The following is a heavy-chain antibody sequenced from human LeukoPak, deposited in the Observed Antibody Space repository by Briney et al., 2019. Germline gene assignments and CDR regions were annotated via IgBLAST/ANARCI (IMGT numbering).Heavy chain of an antibody. Sequence: SETLSLTCTVSGGSISSHYWSWIRQPPGKGLEWIGYIYYSGSTNYNPSLKSRVTISVDTSKNQFSLKLSSVTAADTAVYYCARLGQWLAVDYWGQGTLVTVSS. V-gene: IGHV4-59*11. D-gene: IGHD6-19*01. CDR3: ARLGQWLAVDY. CDR2: IYYSGST. CDR1: GGSISSHY. J-gene: IGHJ4*02.